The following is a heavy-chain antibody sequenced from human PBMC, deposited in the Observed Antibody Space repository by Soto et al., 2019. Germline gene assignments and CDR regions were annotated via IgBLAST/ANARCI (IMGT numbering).Heavy chain of an antibody. CDR2: ISGSGGST. CDR1: GFTFSSYA. Sequence: PGGSLRLSCAASGFTFSSYAMSWVRQAPGKGLEWVSAISGSGGSTYYADSVKGRFTISRDNSKNTLYLQMNSLRAEDTAVYYCAKCPIVGGGSCYFHFDYWGEGTLVTVSS. V-gene: IGHV3-23*01. CDR3: AKCPIVGGGSCYFHFDY. D-gene: IGHD2-15*01. J-gene: IGHJ4*02.